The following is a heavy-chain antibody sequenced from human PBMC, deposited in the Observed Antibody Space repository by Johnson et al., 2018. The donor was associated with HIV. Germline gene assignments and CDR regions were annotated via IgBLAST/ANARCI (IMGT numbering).Heavy chain of an antibody. D-gene: IGHD2-15*01. Sequence: VQLVESGGGLVQPGGSLRLSCAASGFTFSSYDMSWVRQAPGKGLEWVSVIYRGGSTYYADSVKGRFTISRDNSKNTLYLQMNSLGAGDTAVYYWAREFPYCSGVTMISGDAFEIWGQGTMVTVSS. CDR3: AREFPYCSGVTMISGDAFEI. J-gene: IGHJ3*02. CDR2: IYRGGST. CDR1: GFTFSSYD. V-gene: IGHV3-53*01.